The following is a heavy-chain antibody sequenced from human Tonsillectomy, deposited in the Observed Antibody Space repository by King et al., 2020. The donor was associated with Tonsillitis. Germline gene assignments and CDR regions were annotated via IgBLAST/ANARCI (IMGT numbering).Heavy chain of an antibody. J-gene: IGHJ3*02. CDR1: GGSINSGSYY. Sequence: LQLQESGPGLVKPSQTLSLTCTVSGGSINSGSYYWSWIRQPAGKGLEWIGGIYTSGSTNYNPSLKSRVTMSVDMSKNQLSLELSSVTAADTAVYYCARDRSGSSSWYGAFDIWGQGTMVTVSS. D-gene: IGHD6-13*01. CDR3: ARDRSGSSSWYGAFDI. V-gene: IGHV4-61*02. CDR2: IYTSGST.